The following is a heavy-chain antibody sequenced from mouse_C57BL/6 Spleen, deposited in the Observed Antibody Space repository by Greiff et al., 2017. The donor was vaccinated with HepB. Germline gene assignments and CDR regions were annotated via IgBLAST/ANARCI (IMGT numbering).Heavy chain of an antibody. CDR2: IYSGDGDT. V-gene: IGHV1-80*01. J-gene: IGHJ3*01. CDR3: ARGGKLGSSGYQAWFAY. Sequence: QVQLQQSGAELVKPGASVKISCKASGYAFSSYWMNWVKQRPGKGLEWIGQIYSGDGDTNYNGKFKGKATLTADKSSSTAYMQLSSLTSEDSAVYFCARGGKLGSSGYQAWFAYWGQGTLVTVSA. D-gene: IGHD3-2*02. CDR1: GYAFSSYW.